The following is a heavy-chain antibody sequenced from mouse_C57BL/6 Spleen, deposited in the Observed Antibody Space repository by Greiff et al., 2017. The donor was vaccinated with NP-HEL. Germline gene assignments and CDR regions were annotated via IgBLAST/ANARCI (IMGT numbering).Heavy chain of an antibody. V-gene: IGHV14-1*01. CDR3: TTTGTRDYAMDY. CDR2: IDPEDGDT. CDR1: GFNIKDYY. J-gene: IGHJ4*01. D-gene: IGHD4-1*01. Sequence: EVQLQQSGAELVRPGASVKLSCTASGFNIKDYYMHWVKQRPEQGLEWIGRIDPEDGDTEYAPKFQGKATMTADTSSNTAYLQLSSLTSEDTAVYYCTTTGTRDYAMDYWGQGTSVTVSS.